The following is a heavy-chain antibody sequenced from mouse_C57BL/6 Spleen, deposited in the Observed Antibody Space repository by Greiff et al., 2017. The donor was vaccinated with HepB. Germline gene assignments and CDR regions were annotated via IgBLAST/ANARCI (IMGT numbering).Heavy chain of an antibody. J-gene: IGHJ4*01. CDR2: ISSGSSTI. V-gene: IGHV5-17*01. D-gene: IGHD4-1*01. CDR1: GFTFSDYG. Sequence: VQLKESGGGLVKPGGSLKLSCAASGFTFSDYGMHWVRQAPEKGLEWVAYISSGSSTIYYADTVKGRFTISRDNAKNTLFLQMTSLRSEDTAMYYCAKEGNWDSYYAMDYWGQGTSVTVSS. CDR3: AKEGNWDSYYAMDY.